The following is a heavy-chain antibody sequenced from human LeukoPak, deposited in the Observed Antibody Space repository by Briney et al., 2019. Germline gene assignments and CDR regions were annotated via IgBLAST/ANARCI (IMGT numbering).Heavy chain of an antibody. CDR1: GFTFSSYA. V-gene: IGHV3-21*01. D-gene: IGHD3-9*01. CDR2: ISSSSSYI. Sequence: PGGSLRLSCAASGFTFSSYAMSWVRQAPGKGLQWVSSISSSSSYIYYADSVKGRFTISRDNAKNSLYLQMNSLRAEDTAVYYCALLPTYYGILTDWGQGTLVTVSS. J-gene: IGHJ4*02. CDR3: ALLPTYYGILTD.